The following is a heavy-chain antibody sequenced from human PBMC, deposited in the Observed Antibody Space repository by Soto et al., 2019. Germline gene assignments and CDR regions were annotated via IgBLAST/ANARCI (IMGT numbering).Heavy chain of an antibody. V-gene: IGHV1-24*01. Sequence: QVQLVQSGAEVKKPGASMKVSCKVSGYTLTELSMHWVRQAPGKGLEWMGGFDPEDGETIYAQKFQGRVTMTEDTSTDTAYMELSSLRSEDTAVYYCATAGYIYSGSYYPFDYWGQGTLVTVSS. CDR2: FDPEDGET. J-gene: IGHJ4*02. CDR1: GYTLTELS. D-gene: IGHD1-26*01. CDR3: ATAGYIYSGSYYPFDY.